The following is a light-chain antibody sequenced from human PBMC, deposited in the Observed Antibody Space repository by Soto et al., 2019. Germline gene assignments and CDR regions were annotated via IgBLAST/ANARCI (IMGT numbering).Light chain of an antibody. J-gene: IGKJ5*01. CDR2: STS. CDR3: QQSYTTPPIT. CDR1: QNIRSH. V-gene: IGKV1-39*01. Sequence: DIQMTQSPSAQSASVRDTVTITGRASQNIRSHLNWYQQKPGKAPELLIYSTSRLQSGVPSRFGGSGSGTDFTLTISDLQPEDFATYYCQQSYTTPPITFGLGTRLEIK.